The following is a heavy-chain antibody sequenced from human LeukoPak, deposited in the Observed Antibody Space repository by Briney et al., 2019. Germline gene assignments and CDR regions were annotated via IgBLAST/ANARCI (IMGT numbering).Heavy chain of an antibody. V-gene: IGHV3-30*02. J-gene: IGHJ4*02. CDR2: IRYDGSNK. Sequence: GGSLRLSCAASGFTFSSYGMHWVRQAPGKGLEWVAFIRYDGSNKYYADSVKGRFTISRDNSKNTLSLQMNSLRPEDTAVYYCAKGYCSGTSCYSGLDWGQGTLVTVSS. CDR1: GFTFSSYG. D-gene: IGHD2-2*01. CDR3: AKGYCSGTSCYSGLD.